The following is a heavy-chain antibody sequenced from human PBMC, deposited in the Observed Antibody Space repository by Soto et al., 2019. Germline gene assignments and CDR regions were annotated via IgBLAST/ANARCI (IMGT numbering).Heavy chain of an antibody. D-gene: IGHD2-2*01. J-gene: IGHJ6*02. CDR2: ISTSGSTV. CDR3: ARGIPQYCSSTSCRRRLYYYYGMDV. Sequence: PGGSMRLSCAASRLTFSTYDMNWVRQAPGKDLEWVSYISTSGSTVYYADSVKGRFTISRDNSKNTLYLQMNSLRAEDTAVYYCARGIPQYCSSTSCRRRLYYYYGMDVWGQGTTVTVSS. CDR1: RLTFSTYD. V-gene: IGHV3-48*01.